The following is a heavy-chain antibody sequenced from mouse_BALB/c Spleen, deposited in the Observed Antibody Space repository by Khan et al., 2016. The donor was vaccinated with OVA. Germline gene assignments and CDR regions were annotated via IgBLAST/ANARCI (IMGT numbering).Heavy chain of an antibody. CDR3: TRHGYVAWFTY. CDR2: IDPFSGDT. CDR1: GYSFTSYY. D-gene: IGHD2-2*01. J-gene: IGHJ3*01. V-gene: IGHV1S135*01. Sequence: EVQLQQSGPELMKPGASVKISCKASGYSFTSYYIHWVIQSHGKSLEWIGYIDPFSGDTTYNQKFKGRATLTVDKSSSTAYIHLSTLTSEDSAVDYCTRHGYVAWFTYWGQGTLVTVSA.